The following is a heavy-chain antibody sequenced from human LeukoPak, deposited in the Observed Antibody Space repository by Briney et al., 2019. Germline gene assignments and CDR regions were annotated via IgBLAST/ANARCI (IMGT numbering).Heavy chain of an antibody. CDR3: ARGGAARLHFQN. J-gene: IGHJ1*01. CDR1: GGSISTYY. D-gene: IGHD6-6*01. Sequence: SETLSLTCTVSGGSISTYYWNWIRQPPGKGLEWIGYIYHSGSTNYNPSLQSRATISVDTSKNQFSLNLNSVTAADTAVYYCARGGAARLHFQNWGQGTLVTVSS. V-gene: IGHV4-59*01. CDR2: IYHSGST.